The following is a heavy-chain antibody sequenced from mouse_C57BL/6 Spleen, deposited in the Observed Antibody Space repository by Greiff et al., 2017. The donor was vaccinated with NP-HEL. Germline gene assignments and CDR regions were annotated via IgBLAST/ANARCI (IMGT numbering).Heavy chain of an antibody. CDR2: ISYDGSN. Sequence: EVKLQESGPGLVKPSQSLSLTCSVTGYSITSGYYWNWIRQFPGNKLEWMGYISYDGSNNYNPSLKNRISITRDTSKNQFFLKLNSVTTEDTATYYCANYGYDWYFDVWGTGTTVTVSS. CDR3: ANYGYDWYFDV. CDR1: GYSITSGYY. D-gene: IGHD2-2*01. J-gene: IGHJ1*03. V-gene: IGHV3-6*01.